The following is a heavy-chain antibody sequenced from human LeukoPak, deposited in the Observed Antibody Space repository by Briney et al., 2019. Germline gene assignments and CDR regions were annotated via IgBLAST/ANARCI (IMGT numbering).Heavy chain of an antibody. CDR2: IIPIFGTA. J-gene: IGHJ4*02. CDR1: GGTFSSYS. Sequence: SVKVSCKASGGTFSSYSISWVRQAPGQGLEWMGGIIPIFGTANYAQKFQGRVTITADESTSTAYMELSSLRSEDTAVYYCARDCVDDYGDLGGCWGQGTLVTVSS. D-gene: IGHD4-17*01. V-gene: IGHV1-69*13. CDR3: ARDCVDDYGDLGGC.